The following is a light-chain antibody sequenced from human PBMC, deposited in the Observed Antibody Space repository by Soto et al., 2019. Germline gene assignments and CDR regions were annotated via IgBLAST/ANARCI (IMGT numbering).Light chain of an antibody. Sequence: DIQVTQSPSTLSASVGDRVIITCRASQSISSWLAWYQQKPGKAPKALIYKASSLESGVPSRFSGSESGTEFTLTIISLQPDDFATYYCQQYNTFPWTFGQGTKVEVK. CDR3: QQYNTFPWT. J-gene: IGKJ1*01. CDR1: QSISSW. CDR2: KAS. V-gene: IGKV1-5*03.